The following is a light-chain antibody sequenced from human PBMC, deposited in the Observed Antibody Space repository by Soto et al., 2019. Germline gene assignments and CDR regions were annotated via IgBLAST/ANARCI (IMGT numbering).Light chain of an antibody. Sequence: EIVMTQSPATLSVSPGERATLSCRASQSVNSNLVWYQQKPGQAPSLLIYGASTRATGVPARFSGSGSGTEFTLTISSLQSEDFAVYYCQQYNNWPPYTFSQGTKLEIK. V-gene: IGKV3-15*01. J-gene: IGKJ2*01. CDR1: QSVNSN. CDR3: QQYNNWPPYT. CDR2: GAS.